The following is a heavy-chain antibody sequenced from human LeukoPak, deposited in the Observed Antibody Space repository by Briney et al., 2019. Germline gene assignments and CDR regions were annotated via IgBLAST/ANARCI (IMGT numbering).Heavy chain of an antibody. CDR2: IHGSGNT. CDR1: GFTFSSYS. CDR3: ARGGVLGSENYSIYSY. V-gene: IGHV3-53*01. D-gene: IGHD3-10*02. J-gene: IGHJ4*02. Sequence: GGSLRLSCAASGFTFSSYSMNWVRQAPGKGLEWVSVIHGSGNTYYTDSVKGRFTISRDNSKNTVYLQMNSLRAEDTAIYYCARGGVLGSENYSIYSYWGQGTLVTVSS.